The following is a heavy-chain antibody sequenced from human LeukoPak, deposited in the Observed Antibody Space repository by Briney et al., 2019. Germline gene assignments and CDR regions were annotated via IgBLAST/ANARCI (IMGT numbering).Heavy chain of an antibody. CDR1: GYTFTSYY. CDR2: INPSGGST. D-gene: IGHD3-10*01. Sequence: ASVTVSCKASGYTFTSYYMHWVRQAPGQGREGMGLINPSGGSTSYAQKFQGRVTITRDTSTSTFYMELSSLRSEDTAVYYCARDLTMVRGVIIGLFAFDIWGQGTMVTVSS. V-gene: IGHV1-46*01. CDR3: ARDLTMVRGVIIGLFAFDI. J-gene: IGHJ3*02.